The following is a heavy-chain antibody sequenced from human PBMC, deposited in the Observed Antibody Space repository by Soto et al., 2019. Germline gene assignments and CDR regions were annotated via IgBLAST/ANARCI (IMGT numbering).Heavy chain of an antibody. CDR2: IYYSGST. Sequence: SETLSLTCTVSGGSISSSSYYWGWIRQPPGKGLGWIGSIYYSGSTYYNPSLKSRVTISVDTSKNQFSLKLSSVTAADTAVYYCARHKGGNHFDYWGQGTLVTVSS. J-gene: IGHJ4*02. D-gene: IGHD3-16*01. CDR3: ARHKGGNHFDY. CDR1: GGSISSSSYY. V-gene: IGHV4-39*01.